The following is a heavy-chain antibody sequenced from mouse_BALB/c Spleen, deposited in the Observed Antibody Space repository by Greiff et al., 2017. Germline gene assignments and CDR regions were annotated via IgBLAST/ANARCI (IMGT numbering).Heavy chain of an antibody. Sequence: EVQVVESGGGLVQPGGSRKLSCAASGFTFSSFGMHWVRQAPEKGLEWVAYISSGSSTIYYADTVKGRFTISRDNPKNTLFLQMTSLRSEDTAMYYCARSRNGNSPFAYWGQGTLVTVSA. J-gene: IGHJ3*01. D-gene: IGHD2-1*01. CDR3: ARSRNGNSPFAY. CDR1: GFTFSSFG. CDR2: ISSGSSTI. V-gene: IGHV5-17*02.